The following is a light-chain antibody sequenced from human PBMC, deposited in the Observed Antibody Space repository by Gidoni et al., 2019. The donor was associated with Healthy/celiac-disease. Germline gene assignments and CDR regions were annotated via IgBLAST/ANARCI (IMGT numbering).Light chain of an antibody. J-gene: IGKJ4*01. V-gene: IGKV3-11*01. CDR2: GAS. CDR3: QQRGRWPLT. CDR1: QNLGTF. Sequence: EIVLTQSPATLSLSPGERATLSCRASQNLGTFLVWYQHKPGQAPRLLIYGASTRSTGVPARFSGAGFGTDFTLTIASLEPEDFAIYYCQQRGRWPLTFGGGTRVEI.